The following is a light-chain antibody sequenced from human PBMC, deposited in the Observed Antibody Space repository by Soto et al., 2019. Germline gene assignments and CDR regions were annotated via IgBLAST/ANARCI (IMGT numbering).Light chain of an antibody. CDR3: QQYNNWPFT. CDR2: GAS. Sequence: EIVMTQSPATLSVSPGERATLSCRARQSVSSNLAWYQQKPGQAPRLLIYGASTRATGIPARLSGSGSGTEFTLTISSLQSEDFAVYYCQQYNNWPFTFGPGTKVDIK. V-gene: IGKV3D-15*01. CDR1: QSVSSN. J-gene: IGKJ3*01.